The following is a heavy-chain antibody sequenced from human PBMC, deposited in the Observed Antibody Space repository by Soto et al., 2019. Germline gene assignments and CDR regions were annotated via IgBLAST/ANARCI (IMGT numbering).Heavy chain of an antibody. V-gene: IGHV1-3*01. CDR1: GYSFTRYA. Sequence: GASVKVSCKGSGYSFTRYAMHWVRQAPGQRLEWMGWINAGNGNTKNSQKFQGRVTFTSDTSATTAYMELTSLTSEDTAVYYCTTQVSGSYWFDYWGQGTLVTVSS. J-gene: IGHJ4*02. D-gene: IGHD1-26*01. CDR2: INAGNGNT. CDR3: TTQVSGSYWFDY.